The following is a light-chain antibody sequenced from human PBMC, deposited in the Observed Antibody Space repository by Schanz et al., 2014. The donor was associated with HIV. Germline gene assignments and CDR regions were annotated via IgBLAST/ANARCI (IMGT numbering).Light chain of an antibody. CDR2: EVS. Sequence: QSALTQPPSASGSPGQSVTISCTGTSSDVGGYNYVSWCQQHPGKAPKLMIYEVSKRPSGVPDRFSGSKSGNTASLTVSGLQAEDEADYFCQSFDSSLNGVVFGGGTKVTVL. CDR3: QSFDSSLNGVV. V-gene: IGLV2-8*01. J-gene: IGLJ2*01. CDR1: SSDVGGYNY.